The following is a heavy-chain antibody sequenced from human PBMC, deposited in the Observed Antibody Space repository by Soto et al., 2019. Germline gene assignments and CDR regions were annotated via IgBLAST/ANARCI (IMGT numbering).Heavy chain of an antibody. CDR2: ISYDGSNK. J-gene: IGHJ4*02. Sequence: QVQLVESGGGVVQPGRSLRLSCAASGFTFSSYGMHWVRQAPGKGLEWVAVISYDGSNKYYADSVKGRFTISRDNSKNTLYLQMNSLRAEDTAVYYCAKDQDSSYPDYWGQGTLVTVSS. D-gene: IGHD2-15*01. V-gene: IGHV3-30*18. CDR1: GFTFSSYG. CDR3: AKDQDSSYPDY.